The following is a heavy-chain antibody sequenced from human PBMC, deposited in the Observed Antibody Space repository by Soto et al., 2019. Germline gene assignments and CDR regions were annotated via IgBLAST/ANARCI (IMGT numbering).Heavy chain of an antibody. CDR3: ARGGYRYGYDY. CDR1: GYTFTSYD. CDR2: LSTNNGNT. J-gene: IGHJ4*02. V-gene: IGHV1-18*01. Sequence: QVHLVRSGAEVKKPGASVKVSCKASGYTFTSYDISWVRQAPGQGLEWMGWLSTNNGNTNYAQKIQGRVTMTTDTSTSTAYMELRSLRSDDTAVYYCARGGYRYGYDYWGQGTLVSVSS. D-gene: IGHD5-18*01.